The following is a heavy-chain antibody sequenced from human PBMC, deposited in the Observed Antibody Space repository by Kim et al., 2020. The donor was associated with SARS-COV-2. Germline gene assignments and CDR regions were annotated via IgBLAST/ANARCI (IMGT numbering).Heavy chain of an antibody. V-gene: IGHV4-39*02. J-gene: IGHJ4*01. D-gene: IGHD1-26*01. CDR1: GGSITSNTHY. CDR3: VRERKGTVGATSFDT. Sequence: SETLSLTCTVSGGSITSNTHYWGWIRQPPGKGLEWIGSIYYTGPTYYNPSLKSRVTLSLDTSNNNFSLRLSSVSAADTAVYYCVRERKGTVGATSFDTWG. CDR2: IYYTGPT.